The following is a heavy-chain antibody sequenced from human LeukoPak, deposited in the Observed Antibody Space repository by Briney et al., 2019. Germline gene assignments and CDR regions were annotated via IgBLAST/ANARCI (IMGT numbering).Heavy chain of an antibody. Sequence: PGGSLRLSCAASGITFGDSTMHWVRQASGKGLEWVGHIGNKARNYATEYAASLKGRFTISRDDSKATAYLQVNSLKTEDTAVYYCVGDYNSWTGLKYWGQGTLVTVSS. V-gene: IGHV3-73*01. D-gene: IGHD1-1*01. CDR1: GITFGDST. CDR3: VGDYNSWTGLKY. J-gene: IGHJ4*02. CDR2: IGNKARNYAT.